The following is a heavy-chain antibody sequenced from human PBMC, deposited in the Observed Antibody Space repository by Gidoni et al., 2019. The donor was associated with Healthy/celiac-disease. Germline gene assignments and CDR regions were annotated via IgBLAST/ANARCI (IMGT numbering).Heavy chain of an antibody. CDR1: GFTFSSYS. Sequence: EVQLVESGGGLVKPGGSLRRPCAASGFTFSSYSMNWVRQAPGTGPEWVSSITTSSSYIYYADSVNCRFTISRDNAKNSLYLQMNRLSAEDTAVYYFSRVANCTNGVCSFLFDYWGQGTLVTVSS. CDR3: SRVANCTNGVCSFLFDY. D-gene: IGHD2-8*01. J-gene: IGHJ4*02. CDR2: ITTSSSYI. V-gene: IGHV3-21*01.